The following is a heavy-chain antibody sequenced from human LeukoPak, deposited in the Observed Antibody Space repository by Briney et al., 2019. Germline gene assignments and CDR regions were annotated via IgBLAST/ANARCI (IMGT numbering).Heavy chain of an antibody. CDR3: ARSGSGMGFTIGGVINY. V-gene: IGHV4-34*01. CDR2: INHSGST. CDR1: GGSFSGYY. D-gene: IGHD3-16*01. J-gene: IGHJ4*02. Sequence: SETLSLTCAVYGGSFSGYYWSWIRQPPGKGLEWIGEINHSGSTNYNPSLKSRVTISVDTSKNQFSLKLSSVTAADTAVYYCARSGSGMGFTIGGVINYWGQGTLVTVSS.